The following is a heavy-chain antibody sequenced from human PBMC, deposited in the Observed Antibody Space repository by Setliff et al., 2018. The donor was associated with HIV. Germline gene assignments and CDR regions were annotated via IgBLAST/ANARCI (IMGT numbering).Heavy chain of an antibody. CDR2: MNPKSGNT. J-gene: IGHJ6*03. D-gene: IGHD6-6*01. CDR1: GYNFTSHD. Sequence: ASVKVSCKASGYNFTSHDINWVRQAPGQGLEWMGWMNPKSGNTGYARKFQGRVTMTRKTSISTAYMEVRSLRSADTAVYYCSKVSEHRTSSGSFYYYMDVWGEGTTVTVSS. V-gene: IGHV1-8*01. CDR3: SKVSEHRTSSGSFYYYMDV.